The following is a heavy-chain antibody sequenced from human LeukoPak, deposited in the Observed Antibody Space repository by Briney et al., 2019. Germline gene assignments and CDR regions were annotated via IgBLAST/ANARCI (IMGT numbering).Heavy chain of an antibody. CDR3: AKGAAAAGNSWFDP. D-gene: IGHD6-13*01. CDR1: GFTFSSHS. Sequence: GGSLRLSCAASGFTFSSHSMSWVRQAPGKGLEWVSTISGSDGSAYYADSVKGRFTISRDNSKNTLYLQMNSLRAEDTAVYYCAKGAAAAGNSWFDPWGQGTLVTVSS. V-gene: IGHV3-23*01. J-gene: IGHJ5*02. CDR2: ISGSDGSA.